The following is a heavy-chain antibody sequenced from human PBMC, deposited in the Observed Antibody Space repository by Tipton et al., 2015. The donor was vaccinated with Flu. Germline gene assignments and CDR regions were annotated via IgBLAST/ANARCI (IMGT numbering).Heavy chain of an antibody. CDR1: GFTFSDFY. Sequence: SLRLSCVASGFTFSDFYMSWIRQAPGKGLEWVSYIGGRDTVVNYSDSVRGRFTISRDNAENSPYLQMNSLTAEDTAVYYCARAVGSSSSYWGQGALVTVSS. CDR2: IGGRDTVV. CDR3: ARAVGSSSSY. D-gene: IGHD6-6*01. V-gene: IGHV3-11*04. J-gene: IGHJ4*02.